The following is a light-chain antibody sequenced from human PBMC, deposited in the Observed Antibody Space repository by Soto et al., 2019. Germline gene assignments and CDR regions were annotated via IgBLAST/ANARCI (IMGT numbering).Light chain of an antibody. CDR3: SSYTTSSTLVV. J-gene: IGLJ2*01. V-gene: IGLV2-14*01. CDR2: DVS. Sequence: QSVLTQPASVSGSPGQSITISCTGTSSDVGGYNYVSWYQQHPGKAPKLMIYDVSNRPSGVSNRFSASKSGNTASLTISVLQAEDEADYYCSSYTTSSTLVVFGGGTKLTVL. CDR1: SSDVGGYNY.